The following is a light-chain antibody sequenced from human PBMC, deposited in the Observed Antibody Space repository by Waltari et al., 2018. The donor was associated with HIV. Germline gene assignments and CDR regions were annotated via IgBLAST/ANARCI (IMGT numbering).Light chain of an antibody. CDR2: WAS. CDR1: PSLVYRSNNKNY. Sequence: DIVMTPSPDFLPVLLGERATITCTPSPSLVYRSNNKNYLAWYQQKPGQTPKLLLYWASTRESGVPDRVTGSGSGTDFNLTISGVQAGDVANYYCQQYYSSPLTFGPGTKV. J-gene: IGKJ3*01. CDR3: QQYYSSPLT. V-gene: IGKV4-1*01.